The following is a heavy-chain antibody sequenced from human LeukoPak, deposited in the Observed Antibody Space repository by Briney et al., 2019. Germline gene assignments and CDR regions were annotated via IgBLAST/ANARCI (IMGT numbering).Heavy chain of an antibody. J-gene: IGHJ4*02. CDR3: ARGWSKDGYNLDY. CDR2: IYYSGST. V-gene: IGHV4-59*12. D-gene: IGHD5-24*01. CDR1: GGSISSYY. Sequence: SETLSLSCTVSGGSISSYYWSWIRQPPGKGLEWIGYIYYSGSTNYNPSLKSRVTISVDTSKNQFSLKLSSVTAADTAVYYCARGWSKDGYNLDYWGAGTLVTVSS.